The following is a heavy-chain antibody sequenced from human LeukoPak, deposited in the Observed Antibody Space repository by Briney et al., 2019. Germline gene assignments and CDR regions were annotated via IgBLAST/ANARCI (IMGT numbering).Heavy chain of an antibody. Sequence: KPGGSLRLSCAASGFTFSDYYMSWIRQAPGKGLEWASYISSSGSTIYYADSVKGRFTISRDNAKNSLYLQMNSLRAEDTAVYYCARVCLPSYYFDYWGQGTLVTVSS. D-gene: IGHD3-10*01. CDR1: GFTFSDYY. V-gene: IGHV3-11*01. CDR2: ISSSGSTI. CDR3: ARVCLPSYYFDY. J-gene: IGHJ4*02.